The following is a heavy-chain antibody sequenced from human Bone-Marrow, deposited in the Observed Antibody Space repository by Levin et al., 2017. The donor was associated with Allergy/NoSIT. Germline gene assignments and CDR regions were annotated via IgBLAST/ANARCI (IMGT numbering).Heavy chain of an antibody. CDR2: VYNSGSP. Sequence: SETLSLTCTVSGGSISNFFWNWIRQPPGKGLEWIGYVYNSGSPNYNPSLENRVTISLDTPKNQFSLKLSSLIVSVAAVNYYTSSATTWDEAFDIGGQGTLGTVSS. J-gene: IGHJ3*02. CDR3: TSSATTWDEAFDI. V-gene: IGHV4-59*08. CDR1: GGSISNFF. D-gene: IGHD1-1*01.